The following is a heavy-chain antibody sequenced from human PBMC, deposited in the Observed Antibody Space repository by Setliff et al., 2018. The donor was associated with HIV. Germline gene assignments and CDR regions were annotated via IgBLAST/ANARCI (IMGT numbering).Heavy chain of an antibody. CDR1: GFTFSNAW. J-gene: IGHJ4*02. D-gene: IGHD2-15*01. Sequence: GGSLRLSCAASGFTFSNAWMSWVRQAPGKGLEWVGRIKSKTDGGTTSYAAPVKGRFTISRDDSLGIAYLQLNSLKSEDTAIYYCTRTPGAWQNYFDYWGQGTPVTVSS. CDR2: IKSKTDGGTT. V-gene: IGHV3-15*05. CDR3: TRTPGAWQNYFDY.